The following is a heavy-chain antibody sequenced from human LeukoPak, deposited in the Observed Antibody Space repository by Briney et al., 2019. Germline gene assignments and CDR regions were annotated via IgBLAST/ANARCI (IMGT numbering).Heavy chain of an antibody. D-gene: IGHD5-18*01. CDR2: IRYDGSNK. J-gene: IGHJ4*02. Sequence: GGSLRLSCAASGFTFSSYGMHWVRQAPGKGLEWVAFIRYDGSNKYYADSVKGRFTISRDNSKNTLYPQMNSLRAEDTAVYYCAKAITVTDTAIGYWGQGTLVTVSS. V-gene: IGHV3-30*02. CDR1: GFTFSSYG. CDR3: AKAITVTDTAIGY.